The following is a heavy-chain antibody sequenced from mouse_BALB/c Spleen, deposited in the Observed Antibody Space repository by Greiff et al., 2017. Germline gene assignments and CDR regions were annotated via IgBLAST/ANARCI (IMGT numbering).Heavy chain of an antibody. D-gene: IGHD2-4*01. CDR1: GFNIKDTY. CDR2: IDPANGNT. V-gene: IGHV14-3*02. CDR3: ARQDYPNAMDY. J-gene: IGHJ4*01. Sequence: EVQLQQSGAELVKPGASVKLSCTASGFNIKDTYMHWVKQRPEQGLEWIGRIDPANGNTKYDPKFQGKATITADKSSSTAYMQLSSLTSEDSAVYYCARQDYPNAMDYWGQGTSVTVAS.